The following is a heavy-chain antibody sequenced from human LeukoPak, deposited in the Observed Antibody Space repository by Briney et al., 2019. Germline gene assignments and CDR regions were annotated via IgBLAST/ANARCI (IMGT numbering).Heavy chain of an antibody. Sequence: SVKVSCKASGGTFSSYAISWVRQAPGQGLEWMGRIIPIFGTANYAQKFQGRVTITTDESTSTAYMELSSLRSEDTAVYYCARDPDQTYYCDRSGGWGQGTLVTVSS. V-gene: IGHV1-69*05. CDR2: IIPIFGTA. J-gene: IGHJ4*02. CDR3: ARDPDQTYYCDRSGG. CDR1: GGTFSSYA. D-gene: IGHD3-22*01.